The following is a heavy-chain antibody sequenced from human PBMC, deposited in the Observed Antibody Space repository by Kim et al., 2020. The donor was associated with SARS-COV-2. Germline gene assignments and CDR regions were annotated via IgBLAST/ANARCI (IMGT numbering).Heavy chain of an antibody. Sequence: GGSLRLSCAASGFTFDDYAMHWVRQAPGKGLEWVSGISWNSGSIGYADSVRGRFTISRDNAKNSLYLQMNSLRAEDTALYYCAKAQKKYYDILTGHDAF. V-gene: IGHV3-9*01. CDR3: AKAQKKYYDILTGHDAF. CDR1: GFTFDDYA. D-gene: IGHD3-9*01. J-gene: IGHJ3*01. CDR2: ISWNSGSI.